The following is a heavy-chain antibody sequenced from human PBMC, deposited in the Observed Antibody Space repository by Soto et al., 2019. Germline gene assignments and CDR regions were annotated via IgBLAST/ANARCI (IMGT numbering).Heavy chain of an antibody. Sequence: QMQLVQSGPEVKKPGSSVKVSCKASGDSFGSYAVIWVRQAPGQGLEWMGAIIPVFGTTNYTQKFQCRVTITADDSTTTAYMELSSLRSDDTAVYYCAREPFGRFDPWGQGTLVTVSS. CDR1: GDSFGSYA. D-gene: IGHD3-10*01. V-gene: IGHV1-69*01. J-gene: IGHJ5*02. CDR3: AREPFGRFDP. CDR2: IIPVFGTT.